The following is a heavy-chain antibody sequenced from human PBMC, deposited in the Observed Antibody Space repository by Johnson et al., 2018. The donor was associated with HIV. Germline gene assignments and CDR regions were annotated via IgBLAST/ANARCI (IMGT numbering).Heavy chain of an antibody. V-gene: IGHV3-66*01. Sequence: VQLVESGGGLVQPGGSLRLSCAASGFTVSSNYMSWVRQAPGKGLEWVSVIYSGGSTYYADSVKGRFTISRDNSKNTLYLQMNSLRAEDTAVYYCARGGIVATDAFDIWGQGTMVTVSS. D-gene: IGHD5-12*01. J-gene: IGHJ3*02. CDR3: ARGGIVATDAFDI. CDR2: IYSGGST. CDR1: GFTVSSNY.